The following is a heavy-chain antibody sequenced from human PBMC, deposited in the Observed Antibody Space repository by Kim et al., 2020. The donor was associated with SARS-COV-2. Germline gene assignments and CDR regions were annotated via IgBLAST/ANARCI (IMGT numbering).Heavy chain of an antibody. CDR2: ISDSGGST. Sequence: GGSLRLSCAASGFTFSSYAMSWVRQAPGKGLEWVSGISDSGGSTYYADSVKGRFTISRDNSKNTLYVQMNSLRAEDTAVYYCAKGRYSYGYYYFDYWGQGTLATVSS. CDR3: AKGRYSYGYYYFDY. D-gene: IGHD5-18*01. CDR1: GFTFSSYA. J-gene: IGHJ4*02. V-gene: IGHV3-23*01.